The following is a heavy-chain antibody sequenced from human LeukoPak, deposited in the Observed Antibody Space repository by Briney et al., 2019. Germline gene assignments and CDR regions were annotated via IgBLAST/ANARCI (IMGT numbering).Heavy chain of an antibody. J-gene: IGHJ4*02. CDR2: INPSGGST. Sequence: GASVKVSCKASGYTFTSYYMHWVRQAPGQGLEWMGIINPSGGSTSYAQKFQGRVTMTRDTSTSTVYMELSSLRSEDTAVYHCARVSPHCSGGCCYFDYWGQGTLVTVSS. D-gene: IGHD2-15*01. V-gene: IGHV1-46*01. CDR1: GYTFTSYY. CDR3: ARVSPHCSGGCCYFDY.